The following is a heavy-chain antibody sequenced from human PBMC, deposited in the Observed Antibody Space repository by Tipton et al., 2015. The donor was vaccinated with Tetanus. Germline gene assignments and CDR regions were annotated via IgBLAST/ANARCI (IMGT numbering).Heavy chain of an antibody. V-gene: IGHV4-4*02. J-gene: IGHJ4*02. Sequence: SLRLSCTVSGDSITSDSWWSWVRQSPGRGLEWIGEIYHSGATNYNSALKSRVAISISKSMNQLYLTLNSVTAADTAFYYCASRVRGPAAYWGQGILVTVSS. CDR2: IYHSGAT. CDR1: GDSITSDSW. D-gene: IGHD3-3*01. CDR3: ASRVRGPAAY.